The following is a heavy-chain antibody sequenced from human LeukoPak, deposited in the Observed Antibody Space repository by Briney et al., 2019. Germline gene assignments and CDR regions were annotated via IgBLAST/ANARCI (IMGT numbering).Heavy chain of an antibody. D-gene: IGHD1-26*01. V-gene: IGHV1-69*13. Sequence: ASVKVSCKASGYTFTSYYMHWVRQAPGQGLEWMGGIIPIFGTANYAQKFQGRVTITADESTSTAYMELSSLRSEDTAVYYCARAPQWELLLWGQGTLVTVSS. CDR2: IIPIFGTA. J-gene: IGHJ4*02. CDR3: ARAPQWELLL. CDR1: GYTFTSYY.